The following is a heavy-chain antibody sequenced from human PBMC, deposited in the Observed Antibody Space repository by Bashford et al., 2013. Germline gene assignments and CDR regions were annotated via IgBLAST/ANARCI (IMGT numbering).Heavy chain of an antibody. CDR3: ANRYNWNGVNWFRP. D-gene: IGHD1-20*01. CDR2: INPNSGGT. J-gene: IGHJ5*02. V-gene: IGHV1-2*02. CDR1: GYTFTGYY. Sequence: VASVKVSCKASGYTFTGYYLHWVRQAPGQGLEWMGWINPNSGGTNYAQKFQGRVTMTRDTSISTAYMELSSLRSEDTAVYYCANRYNWNGVNWFRPVGQGTLVTVSS.